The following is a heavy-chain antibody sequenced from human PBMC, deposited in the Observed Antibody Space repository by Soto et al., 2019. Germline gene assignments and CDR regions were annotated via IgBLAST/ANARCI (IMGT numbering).Heavy chain of an antibody. J-gene: IGHJ4*02. CDR3: ARGKGTHRY. Sequence: SETLSLTCSVSGVTLTSYYWSWIRQTPGKTLEWIGCIFYNGTTNYNPSLKSRVTISLDMSKNQFSLKLNSVTAEDTALYYCARGKGTHRYWGQGTLVTVS. D-gene: IGHD3-10*01. V-gene: IGHV4-59*01. CDR1: GVTLTSYY. CDR2: IFYNGTT.